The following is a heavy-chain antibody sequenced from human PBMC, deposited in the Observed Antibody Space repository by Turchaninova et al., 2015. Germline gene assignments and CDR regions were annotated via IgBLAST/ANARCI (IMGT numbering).Heavy chain of an antibody. CDR2: SYHSGST. D-gene: IGHD4-11*01. J-gene: IGHJ4*02. CDR1: GYSISIGYY. CDR3: ARHDYSNYVVFNY. V-gene: IGHV4-38-2*01. Sequence: QVQLQASGPGLVKPSEPLSLTCAVSGYSISIGYYGGGFRQPPGKGLEGIGSSYHSGSTYYNPSLKSRVTISVDTSKNQFSLKLSAVTAADTAVYYCARHDYSNYVVFNYWGQGTLVTVSS.